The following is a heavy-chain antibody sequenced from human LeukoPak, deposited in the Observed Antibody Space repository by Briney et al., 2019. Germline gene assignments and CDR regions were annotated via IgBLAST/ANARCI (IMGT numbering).Heavy chain of an antibody. V-gene: IGHV3-48*03. D-gene: IGHD2-15*01. CDR2: IGSSGSTI. CDR3: ARVVVGSDGFDI. CDR1: GFIFSTFE. Sequence: PGGSLRHSCAASGFIFSTFEMNWVRQAPGKGLEWLSYIGSSGSTIYYADSVKGRFTISRDNPKNSLYLQMNSPRAEDTAVYYCARVVVGSDGFDIWGQGTMVTVSS. J-gene: IGHJ3*02.